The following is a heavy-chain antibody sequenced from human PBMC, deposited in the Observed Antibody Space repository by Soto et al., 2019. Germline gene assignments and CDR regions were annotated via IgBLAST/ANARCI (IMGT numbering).Heavy chain of an antibody. Sequence: QVQLVQSGAEVKKPGASVKVSCKASGYTFPGYYIYWLRQAAGQGLEWMGWINPNSGGTNYAQKSQGRVTMTRDTSISTVYMELSRLTSDDTAMYYCAGGQGSLQHWGQGTLVSVSS. D-gene: IGHD3-16*01. J-gene: IGHJ1*01. CDR2: INPNSGGT. CDR1: GYTFPGYY. CDR3: AGGQGSLQH. V-gene: IGHV1-2*02.